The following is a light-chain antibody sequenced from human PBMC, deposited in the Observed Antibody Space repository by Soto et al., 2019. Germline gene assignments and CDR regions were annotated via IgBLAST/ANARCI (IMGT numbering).Light chain of an antibody. CDR3: QQSYNLKFT. CDR1: QSISRY. CDR2: AAS. J-gene: IGKJ3*01. Sequence: DIQMTQSPASLSASVGDRVTITCRASQSISRYLNWYQKKPGTAPKLLIYAASTLQSGVPYRFSGNESGTDVTLTISSLQPEDTATYYCQQSYNLKFTFGPGTKVDIK. V-gene: IGKV1-39*01.